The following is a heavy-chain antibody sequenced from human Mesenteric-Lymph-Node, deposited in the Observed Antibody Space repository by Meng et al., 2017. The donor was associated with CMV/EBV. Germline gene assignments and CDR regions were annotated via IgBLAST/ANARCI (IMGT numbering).Heavy chain of an antibody. Sequence: LTCAVYGGSFSGYYWSWIRQPPGKGLEWIGYIYHSGSTYYNPSLKSRVTISVDRSKNQFSLKLSSVTAADTAVYYCARYYDTTSFDYWGQGTLVTVSS. CDR1: GGSFSGYY. D-gene: IGHD3-22*01. V-gene: IGHV4-30-2*01. CDR3: ARYYDTTSFDY. J-gene: IGHJ4*02. CDR2: IYHSGST.